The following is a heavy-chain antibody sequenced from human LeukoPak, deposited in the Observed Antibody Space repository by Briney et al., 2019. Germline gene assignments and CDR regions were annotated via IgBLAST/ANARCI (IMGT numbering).Heavy chain of an antibody. CDR3: ARDGLVEGVSLFDY. Sequence: ASVKVSCKASGYIFTSYAINRLRQAPGQGPEWMGWINMYNGHPTYAQGFTGRFVFSLDTSISTAYLQISSLKAEDTAVYYCARDGLVEGVSLFDYWGQGTLVTVSS. V-gene: IGHV7-4-1*02. J-gene: IGHJ4*02. CDR2: INMYNGHP. CDR1: GYIFTSYA. D-gene: IGHD3-16*01.